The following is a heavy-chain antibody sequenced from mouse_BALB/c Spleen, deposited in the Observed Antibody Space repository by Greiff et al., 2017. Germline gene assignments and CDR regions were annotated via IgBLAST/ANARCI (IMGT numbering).Heavy chain of an antibody. V-gene: IGHV5-12-1*01. J-gene: IGHJ4*01. CDR3: ARRGSGAMDY. D-gene: IGHD3-1*01. CDR2: ISSGGGST. Sequence: EVHLVESGGGLVKPGGSLKLSCAASGFAFSSYDMSWVRQTPEKRLEWVAYISSGGGSTYYPDTVKGRFTISRDNAKNTLYLQMSSLKSEDTAMYYCARRGSGAMDYWGQGTSVTVSS. CDR1: GFAFSSYD.